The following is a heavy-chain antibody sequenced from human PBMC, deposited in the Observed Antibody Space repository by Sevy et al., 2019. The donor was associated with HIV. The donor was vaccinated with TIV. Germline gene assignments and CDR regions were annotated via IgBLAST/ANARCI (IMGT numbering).Heavy chain of an antibody. V-gene: IGHV4-39*01. D-gene: IGHD5-18*01. J-gene: IGHJ4*02. Sequence: SETLSLTCTASGGSISSTSYSWGWIRQPPGKGLEWIGTIYYSGSTFYNPSLKSRVTISVDTSKNQFSLKLSSVTAADTAVYYCARHYGYRFDYWGQGTLVTVSS. CDR1: GGSISSTSYS. CDR2: IYYSGST. CDR3: ARHYGYRFDY.